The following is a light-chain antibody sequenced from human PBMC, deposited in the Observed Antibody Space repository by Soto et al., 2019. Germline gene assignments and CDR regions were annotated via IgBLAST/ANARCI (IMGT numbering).Light chain of an antibody. J-gene: IGKJ1*01. Sequence: TELTQSPGTLSLSPGERATLTCRASQSVSRSLAWYQQKPGQTTRLIIYGASRRASGIPDRFSGSGSGTDFTLTINRLEHEDFAVYYCQQYGTSLRTFGQGTKVDIK. V-gene: IGKV3-20*01. CDR2: GAS. CDR1: QSVSRS. CDR3: QQYGTSLRT.